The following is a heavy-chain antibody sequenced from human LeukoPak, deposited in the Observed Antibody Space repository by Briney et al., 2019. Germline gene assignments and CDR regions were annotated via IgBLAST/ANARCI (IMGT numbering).Heavy chain of an antibody. CDR3: ASAIQEYGDYDY. CDR1: GFTFSSYA. D-gene: IGHD4-17*01. Sequence: GGSLRLSCAASGFTFSSYAMHWVRQAPGKGLEWVAVISYDGSNKYYADSVKGRFTISRDNSKNTLYLQMNSLRAEDTAVYYCASAIQEYGDYDYWGQGTLVTVSS. V-gene: IGHV3-30*04. CDR2: ISYDGSNK. J-gene: IGHJ4*02.